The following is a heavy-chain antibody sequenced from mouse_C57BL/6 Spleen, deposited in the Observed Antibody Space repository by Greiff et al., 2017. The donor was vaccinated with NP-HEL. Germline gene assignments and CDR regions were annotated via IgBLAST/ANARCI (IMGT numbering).Heavy chain of an antibody. J-gene: IGHJ3*01. Sequence: EVQLVESGAELVRPGASVKLSCTASGFNIKDDYMHWVKQRPEQGLEWIGWIDPENGDTEYASKFQGKATITADTSSNTAYLQLSSLTSEDTAVYYCTTGGLRRTWFAYWGQGTLVTVSA. D-gene: IGHD2-4*01. V-gene: IGHV14-4*01. CDR1: GFNIKDDY. CDR3: TTGGLRRTWFAY. CDR2: IDPENGDT.